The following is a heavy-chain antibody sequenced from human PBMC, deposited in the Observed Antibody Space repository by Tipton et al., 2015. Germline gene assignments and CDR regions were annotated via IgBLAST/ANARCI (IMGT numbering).Heavy chain of an antibody. CDR3: ACQDYDSLTRDYQTVDY. V-gene: IGHV5-51*01. CDR1: GYSFTSYW. D-gene: IGHD3-9*01. J-gene: IGHJ4*02. Sequence: QLVQSGGEVKKPGESLKISCKGSGYSFTSYWIGWVRQMPGKGLEWMGIIYPGDSDTRYSPSFQGQVTISADKSISTAYLQWSSLKASDTAVYYCACQDYDSLTRDYQTVDYWGQGTLVTVSS. CDR2: IYPGDSDT.